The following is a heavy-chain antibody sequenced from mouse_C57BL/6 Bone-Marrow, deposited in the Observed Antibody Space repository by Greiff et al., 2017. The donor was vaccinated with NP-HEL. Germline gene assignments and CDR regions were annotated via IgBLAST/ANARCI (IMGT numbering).Heavy chain of an antibody. CDR1: GYTFTSYW. D-gene: IGHD1-1*01. CDR3: AKGLYYGSRRGLY. Sequence: QVQLQQPGAELVKPGASVKLSCKASGYTFTSYWMHWVKQRPGQGLEWIGMIHPNSGSTNYNEKFKSKATLTVDKSSSTAYMQLSSLTSEDSAVYYCAKGLYYGSRRGLYWGQGTTLTVSS. CDR2: IHPNSGST. V-gene: IGHV1-64*01. J-gene: IGHJ2*01.